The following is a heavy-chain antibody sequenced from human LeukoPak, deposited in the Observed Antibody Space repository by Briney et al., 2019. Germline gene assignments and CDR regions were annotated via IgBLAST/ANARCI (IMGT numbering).Heavy chain of an antibody. V-gene: IGHV3-30-3*01. D-gene: IGHD4-23*01. CDR3: ARGRPTVLTPYYYYYMDV. CDR2: ISYDGSNK. J-gene: IGHJ6*03. Sequence: GRSLRLSCAASGFTFSSYAMHWVRQAPGKGLEWVAVISYDGSNKYYADSVKGRFTISRDNSKNTLYLQMNSLRAEDTAVYYCARGRPTVLTPYYYYYMDVWGKGTTVTVSS. CDR1: GFTFSSYA.